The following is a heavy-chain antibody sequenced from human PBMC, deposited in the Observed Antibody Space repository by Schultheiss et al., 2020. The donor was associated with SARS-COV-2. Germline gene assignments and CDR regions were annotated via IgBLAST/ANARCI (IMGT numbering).Heavy chain of an antibody. Sequence: SETLSLTCTVSGGSISSGSYYWSWIRQPAGKGLEWIGHISTSGTTNYNPSLKSRVTISVDTSKNQFSLKLSSVTAADTAVYYCARGFQYCSGGSCYSLFDYWGQGTLVTVSS. CDR2: ISTSGTT. D-gene: IGHD2-15*01. V-gene: IGHV4-61*09. J-gene: IGHJ4*02. CDR1: GGSISSGSYY. CDR3: ARGFQYCSGGSCYSLFDY.